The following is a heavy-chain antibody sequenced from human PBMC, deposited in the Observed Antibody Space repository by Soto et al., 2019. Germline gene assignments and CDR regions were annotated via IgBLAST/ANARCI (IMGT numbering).Heavy chain of an antibody. V-gene: IGHV4-30-2*06. J-gene: IGHJ4*02. Sequence: QLQLQESGSGLVRPSQTLSLSCAVSGGSISSGGYSWNWIRQSPGKGLEWIGYIYHGGSTHSNPSPXSXVXLPXDTSKNQFSLRLSSVIAADTAVYYCARDRRSLYHDGSGLDYWGQGILVTVSS. CDR1: GGSISSGGYS. CDR3: ARDRRSLYHDGSGLDY. CDR2: IYHGGST. D-gene: IGHD3-22*01.